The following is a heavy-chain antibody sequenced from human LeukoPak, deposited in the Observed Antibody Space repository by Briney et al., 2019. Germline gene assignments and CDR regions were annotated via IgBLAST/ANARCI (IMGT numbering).Heavy chain of an antibody. CDR1: GFTVSGNY. Sequence: GGSLRLSCAASGFTVSGNYMSWVRQAPGKGLEWVSVIYSGGSTYYADSVKGRFTISRDNSKNTLYLQMNSLRAEDTAVYYCAREGGYYYDSSGYYYWGQGTLVTVSS. V-gene: IGHV3-66*01. CDR2: IYSGGST. D-gene: IGHD3-22*01. J-gene: IGHJ4*02. CDR3: AREGGYYYDSSGYYY.